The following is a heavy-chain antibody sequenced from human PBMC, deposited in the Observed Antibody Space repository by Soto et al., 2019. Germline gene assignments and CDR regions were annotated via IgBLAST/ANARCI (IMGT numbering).Heavy chain of an antibody. D-gene: IGHD6-13*01. Sequence: SETLSLTCTVSGGFISSSSYYWGWIRQPPGKGLEGIGSIYYSGSTYYNPSLKSRVTISVDTSKNQFSLKLSSVTAADTAVYYCARSPAAGYYFDYWGQGTLVTVSS. CDR1: GGFISSSSYY. J-gene: IGHJ4*02. CDR3: ARSPAAGYYFDY. CDR2: IYYSGST. V-gene: IGHV4-39*01.